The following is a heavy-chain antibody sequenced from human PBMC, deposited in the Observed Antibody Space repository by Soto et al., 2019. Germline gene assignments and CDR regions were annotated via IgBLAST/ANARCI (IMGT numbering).Heavy chain of an antibody. CDR1: GGSISSGGYC. J-gene: IGHJ4*02. CDR3: ARDKITGLFDY. D-gene: IGHD2-8*02. Sequence: ASETLSLTWTVSGGSISSGGYCWSWIRQHPGKGLEWIGYIYYSGSTSYDPSLKSRVTISVDTSKNQFSLKLTSVTAADTAVYYCARDKITGLFDYWGQGTLVTVSS. CDR2: IYYSGST. V-gene: IGHV4-31*02.